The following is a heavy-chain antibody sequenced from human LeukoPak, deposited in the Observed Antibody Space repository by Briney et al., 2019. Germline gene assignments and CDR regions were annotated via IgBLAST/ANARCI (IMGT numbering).Heavy chain of an antibody. CDR3: AKVLLWFGEFSHFDY. Sequence: KAGGSLRLSCAASGFTFSDYYMSWIRQAPGKGLEWVSYISSSGSTIYYADSVKGRFTISRDNSKNTLYLQMNSLRAEDTAVYYCAKVLLWFGEFSHFDYWGQGTLVTVSS. J-gene: IGHJ4*02. CDR2: ISSSGSTI. CDR1: GFTFSDYY. V-gene: IGHV3-11*04. D-gene: IGHD3-10*01.